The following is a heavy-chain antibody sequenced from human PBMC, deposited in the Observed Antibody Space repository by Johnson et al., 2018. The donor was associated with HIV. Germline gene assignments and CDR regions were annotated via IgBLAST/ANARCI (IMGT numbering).Heavy chain of an antibody. CDR3: AEVATHAFDI. D-gene: IGHD1-26*01. CDR2: IRYDGGDK. J-gene: IGHJ3*02. Sequence: QVQLVESGGGVVQPGGSLRLSCAASGFTFSSYGMHWVRQAPGKGLEWVAFIRYDGGDKYYADSVKGRFTISRDNSKNTLYLQMNSLRAEATAVYYCAEVATHAFDIWGLGTMVTVSS. V-gene: IGHV3-30*02. CDR1: GFTFSSYG.